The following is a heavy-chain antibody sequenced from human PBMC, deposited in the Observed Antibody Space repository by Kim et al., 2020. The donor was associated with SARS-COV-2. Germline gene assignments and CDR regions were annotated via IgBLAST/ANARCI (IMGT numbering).Heavy chain of an antibody. V-gene: IGHV1-2*04. CDR1: GYTFTGYY. CDR2: INPNSGGT. Sequence: ASVKVSCKASGYTFTGYYMHWVRQAPGQGLEWMGWINPNSGGTNYAQKFQGWVTMTRDTSISTAYMELSRLRSDDTAVYYCARGPEGPPVHFDYWGQGTLVTVSS. CDR3: ARGPEGPPVHFDY. J-gene: IGHJ4*02.